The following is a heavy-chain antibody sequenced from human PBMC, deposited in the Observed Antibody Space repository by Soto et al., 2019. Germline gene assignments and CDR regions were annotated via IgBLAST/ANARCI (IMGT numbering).Heavy chain of an antibody. Sequence: PWASVKVSCKASGYTFSDYYIHWVRQAPGQGLEWMGWMNPNSGGTKYAPKFQGGVTMTRDTSITTAYMELSRLRSGDTAVYYCAREPATAKTEGVDFWGQGTLVTVSS. V-gene: IGHV1-2*02. CDR1: GYTFSDYY. J-gene: IGHJ4*02. CDR2: MNPNSGGT. CDR3: AREPATAKTEGVDF. D-gene: IGHD1-1*01.